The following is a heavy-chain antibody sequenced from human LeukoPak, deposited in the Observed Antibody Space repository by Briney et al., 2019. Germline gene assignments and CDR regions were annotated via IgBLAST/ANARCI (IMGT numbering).Heavy chain of an antibody. CDR3: ASLRFVDSYFDF. Sequence: NPSETLSLTCTVSNYSVSSKLHWSWIRQSPGRGLEWIGNVYQSGIGYYSPSLKGRVLISFDPSKKELSLKINSVTATDTALYYCASLRFVDSYFDFWGQGTQVTVSS. J-gene: IGHJ4*02. D-gene: IGHD5-24*01. V-gene: IGHV4-38-2*02. CDR2: VYQSGIG. CDR1: NYSVSSKLH.